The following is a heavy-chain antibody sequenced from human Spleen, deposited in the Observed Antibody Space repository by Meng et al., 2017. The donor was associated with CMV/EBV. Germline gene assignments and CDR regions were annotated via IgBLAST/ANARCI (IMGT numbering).Heavy chain of an antibody. CDR1: GFFVDTHY. Sequence: GESLKISCAASGFFVDTHYINWLRQAPGKGLEWVSLMSSGGTTYYADSVRGRFTMSRDNSKNTLWLQMNGLRDEDTAVYYCARASPTGDGDYWGQGTLVTVSS. CDR2: MSSGGTT. CDR3: ARASPTGDGDY. J-gene: IGHJ4*02. V-gene: IGHV3-53*01.